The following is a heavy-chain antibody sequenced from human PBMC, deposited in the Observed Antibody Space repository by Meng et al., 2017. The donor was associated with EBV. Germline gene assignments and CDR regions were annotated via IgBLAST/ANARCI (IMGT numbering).Heavy chain of an antibody. D-gene: IGHD5-12*01. J-gene: IGHJ4*02. CDR3: AKHRLGPLDY. CDR1: VFTLRRLS. V-gene: IGHV3-53*01. CDR2: IYSGGST. Sequence: VASVGCFLQPGHSLTPSFPPSVFTLRRLSIRWFRPAPGTGLACVSFIYSGGSTYYADSVKGRFTISRDNSKNTLYLQMNSLRAEDTAVYYCAKHRLGPLDYWGQGTLFTVSS.